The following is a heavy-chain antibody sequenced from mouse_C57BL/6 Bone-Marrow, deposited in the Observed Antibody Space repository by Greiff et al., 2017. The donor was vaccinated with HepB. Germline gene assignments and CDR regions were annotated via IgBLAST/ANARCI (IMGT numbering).Heavy chain of an antibody. Sequence: QVQPQQSGAELARPGASVKMSCKASGYTFTSYTMHWVKQRPGQGLEWIGYINPSSGYTKYNQKFKDKATLTADKSSSTAYMQLSSLTSEDSAVYYCARGYGKRSLDYWGQGTTLTVSS. D-gene: IGHD1-1*01. CDR3: ARGYGKRSLDY. CDR1: GYTFTSYT. J-gene: IGHJ2*01. CDR2: INPSSGYT. V-gene: IGHV1-4*01.